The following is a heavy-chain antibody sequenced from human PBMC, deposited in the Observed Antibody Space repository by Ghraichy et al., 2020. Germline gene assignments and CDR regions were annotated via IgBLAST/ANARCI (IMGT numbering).Heavy chain of an antibody. V-gene: IGHV1-18*01. CDR3: ARDFWSGYVADPLSPIDY. D-gene: IGHD3-3*01. CDR2: ISAYNGNT. CDR1: GYTFTSYG. J-gene: IGHJ4*02. Sequence: VKVSCKASGYTFTSYGISWVRQAPGHGLEWMGWISAYNGNTNYAQKLQGRVTMTTDTSTSTAYMELRSLRSDDTAVYYCARDFWSGYVADPLSPIDYWGQGTLVTVSS.